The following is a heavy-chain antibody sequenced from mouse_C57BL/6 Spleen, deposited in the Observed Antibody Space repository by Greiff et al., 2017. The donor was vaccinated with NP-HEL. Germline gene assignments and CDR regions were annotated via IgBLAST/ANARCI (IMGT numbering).Heavy chain of an antibody. J-gene: IGHJ4*01. CDR2: INPNYGTT. Sequence: VHVKQSGPELVKPGASVKISCKASGYSFTDYNMNWVKQSNGKSLEWIGVINPNYGTTSYNQKFKGKATLTVDQSSSTAYMQLNSLTSEDSAVYYGARSDYYGSSYSAMDYWGQGTSVTVSS. CDR3: ARSDYYGSSYSAMDY. CDR1: GYSFTDYN. V-gene: IGHV1-39*01. D-gene: IGHD1-1*01.